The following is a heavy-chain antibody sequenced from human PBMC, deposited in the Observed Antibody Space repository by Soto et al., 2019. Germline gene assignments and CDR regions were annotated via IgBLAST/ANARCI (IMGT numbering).Heavy chain of an antibody. V-gene: IGHV1-69*02. CDR1: GGSFISYI. D-gene: IGHD3-16*01. CDR2: SIPIQGRA. J-gene: IGHJ6*03. CDR3: AKSLVFGDHAYMDV. Sequence: QVQLVQSGAEVRKPGSSVKVSCEASGGSFISYIFTWVRQAPGQGLEWMGRSIPIQGRADYALKFQDRVTITADRATQTVYMELRSLRPEDTALYYCAKSLVFGDHAYMDVWGKGTTVTVSS.